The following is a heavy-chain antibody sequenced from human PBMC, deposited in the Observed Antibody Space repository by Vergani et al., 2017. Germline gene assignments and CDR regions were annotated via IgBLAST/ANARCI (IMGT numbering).Heavy chain of an antibody. V-gene: IGHV4-59*02. D-gene: IGHD5-18*01. CDR1: GASVNSYY. J-gene: IGHJ4*02. Sequence: QVKLQESGPGLVNPSETLSLTCTVSGASVNSYYWSWIRQPPGKELEWMGYVSFRGDTLYDPSVKGRMTISLNTSSNQFSLYLTSVTAADTAVYYCARHLRGYSYGVFDYWGQGREVTVSS. CDR3: ARHLRGYSYGVFDY. CDR2: VSFRGDT.